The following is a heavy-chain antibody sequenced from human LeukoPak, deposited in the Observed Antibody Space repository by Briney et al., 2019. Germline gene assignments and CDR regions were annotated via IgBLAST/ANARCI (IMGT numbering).Heavy chain of an antibody. J-gene: IGHJ6*03. CDR2: INPNSGGT. CDR1: GYTFTGYY. D-gene: IGHD3-22*01. CDR3: AIFPYYYDSSGPYYYYYYMDV. V-gene: IGHV1-2*02. Sequence: ASVKVSCKASGYTFTGYYMHWVRQAPGQGLEWMGWINPNSGGTNYAQKFQGRVTMTRDTSISTAYMELSRLRSDDTAVYYCAIFPYYYDSSGPYYYYYYMDVWGKGTTVPVSS.